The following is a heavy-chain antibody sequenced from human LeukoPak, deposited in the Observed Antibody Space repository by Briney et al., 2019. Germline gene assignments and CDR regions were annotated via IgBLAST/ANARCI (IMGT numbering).Heavy chain of an antibody. V-gene: IGHV3-23*01. CDR3: AKTTTGYSSGRYPGWPVDY. Sequence: GGSLRLYCAASGFTFSSYAVSWVRQAPGKGLEGISAISGSGGDTYYADSVKGRFTISRDKCKNSLELQMMSPDTEDTALYYCAKTTTGYSSGRYPGWPVDYWGQGTLVTVSS. D-gene: IGHD6-19*01. J-gene: IGHJ4*02. CDR1: GFTFSSYA. CDR2: ISGSGGDT.